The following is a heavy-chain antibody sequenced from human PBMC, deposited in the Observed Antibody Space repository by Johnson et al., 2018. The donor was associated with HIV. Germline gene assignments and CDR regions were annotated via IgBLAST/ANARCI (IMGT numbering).Heavy chain of an antibody. J-gene: IGHJ3*02. CDR1: GFTFSGSV. Sequence: VQLVESGGGLVQPGGSLKLSCEASGFTFSGSVMHWVRQASGKGLEWVSAISGSGGSTYYADSVKGRFTISRDNAKNSMYLQMNSLRAEDTAVYYCARERGGAAAGRDRDAFDIWGQGTMVTVSS. CDR2: ISGSGGST. CDR3: ARERGGAAAGRDRDAFDI. D-gene: IGHD6-13*01. V-gene: IGHV3-23*04.